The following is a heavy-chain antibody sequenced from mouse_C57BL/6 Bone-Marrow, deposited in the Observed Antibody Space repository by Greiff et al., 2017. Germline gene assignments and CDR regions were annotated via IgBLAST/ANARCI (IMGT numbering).Heavy chain of an antibody. CDR1: GYTFTSYG. J-gene: IGHJ1*03. V-gene: IGHV1-81*01. D-gene: IGHD1-1*01. Sequence: QVQLQQSGAELARPGASVKLSCKASGYTFTSYGISWVKQRPGQGLEWIGEIYPRSGNTDYNEKFKGKATLTVEKSSSTAYMELRSLTSEDSAVYFFAREAITTVVASDWYFDVWGTGTTVTVSS. CDR2: IYPRSGNT. CDR3: AREAITTVVASDWYFDV.